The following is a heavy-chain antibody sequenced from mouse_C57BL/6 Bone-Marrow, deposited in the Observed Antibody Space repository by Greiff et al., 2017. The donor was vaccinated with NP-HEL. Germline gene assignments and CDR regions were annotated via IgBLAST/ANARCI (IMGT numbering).Heavy chain of an antibody. CDR3: AREDPLYGSSPDGYFDV. CDR1: GYTFTSYW. V-gene: IGHV1-69*01. J-gene: IGHJ1*03. CDR2: IDPSDSYT. D-gene: IGHD1-1*01. Sequence: QVQLKQPGAELVMPGASVKLSCKASGYTFTSYWMHWVKQRPGQGLEWIGEIDPSDSYTNYNQKFKGKSTLTVDKSSSTAYMQLSSRTSEDAAVYYCAREDPLYGSSPDGYFDVWGTGTTVTVSS.